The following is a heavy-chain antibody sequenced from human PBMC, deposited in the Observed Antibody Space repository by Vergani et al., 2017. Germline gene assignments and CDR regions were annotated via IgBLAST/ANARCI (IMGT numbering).Heavy chain of an antibody. D-gene: IGHD2-2*02. Sequence: QVQLQESGPGLVKPSQTLSLTCTVSGGSISSGDYYWSWIRQPPGKGLEWIGYIYHSGSTYYNPSLKSRVTISVDRSKNQFSLKLSSVTAADTAVYYCARGRGYCSSTSCYTFGYYYYMDVWGKGTTVTVSS. CDR2: IYHSGST. V-gene: IGHV4-30-4*08. CDR1: GGSISSGDYY. CDR3: ARGRGYCSSTSCYTFGYYYYMDV. J-gene: IGHJ6*03.